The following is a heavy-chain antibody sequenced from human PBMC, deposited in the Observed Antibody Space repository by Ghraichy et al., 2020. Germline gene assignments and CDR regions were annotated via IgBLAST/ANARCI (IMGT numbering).Heavy chain of an antibody. CDR3: ARDPMLTYYYDSSGYPGDAFDI. D-gene: IGHD3-22*01. V-gene: IGHV1-18*04. CDR2: ISAYNGNT. CDR1: GYTFTSYG. J-gene: IGHJ3*02. Sequence: ASVKVSCKASGYTFTSYGISWVRQAPGQGLEWMGWISAYNGNTNYAQKLQGRVTMTTDTSTSTAYMELRSLRSDDTAVYYCARDPMLTYYYDSSGYPGDAFDIWGQGTMVTVSS.